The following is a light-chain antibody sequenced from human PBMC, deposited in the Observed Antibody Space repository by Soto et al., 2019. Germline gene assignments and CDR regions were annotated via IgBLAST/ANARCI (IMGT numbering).Light chain of an antibody. CDR1: SGSIANNY. CDR3: QSYDADFVI. J-gene: IGLJ2*01. Sequence: NFMLTQPHSVSESPGKTVTISCTRSSGSIANNYVQWYQQRPGSAHTPVIYENKLRPSGGPGRFSGSTDASSNSASLTISGLQAEDEADYYCQSYDADFVIFGGGTKLTVL. V-gene: IGLV6-57*04. CDR2: ENK.